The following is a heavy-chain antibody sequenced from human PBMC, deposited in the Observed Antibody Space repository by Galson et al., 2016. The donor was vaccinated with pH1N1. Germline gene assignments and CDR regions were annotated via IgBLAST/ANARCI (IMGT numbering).Heavy chain of an antibody. D-gene: IGHD3/OR15-3a*01. Sequence: SVKVSCKASGYSFTTYQIHWVRHVPGQGLEWMGVTEPSSGAAPYAPKFQGRVTMTRDTSTNTVYMELSSLRSQDTAVYYCASGLGQGTCCLLHWSQGALVTVSS. CDR3: ASGLGQGTCCLLH. J-gene: IGHJ4*02. CDR1: GYSFTTYQ. V-gene: IGHV1-46*01. CDR2: TEPSSGAA.